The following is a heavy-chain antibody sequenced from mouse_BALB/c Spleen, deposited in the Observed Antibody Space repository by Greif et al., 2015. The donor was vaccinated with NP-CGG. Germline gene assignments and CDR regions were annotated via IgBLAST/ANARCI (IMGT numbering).Heavy chain of an antibody. CDR3: ARDGNYFDY. D-gene: IGHD2-1*01. CDR2: IYPGDGDT. Sequence: VMLVESGPELVKPGASVKISCKASGYAFSSSWMNWVKQRPGQGLEWIGRIYPGDGDTNYNGKFKGKATLTADKSSGTAYMQLSSLTSVDSAVYFCARDGNYFDYWGQGTTLTVSS. J-gene: IGHJ2*01. V-gene: IGHV1-82*01. CDR1: GYAFSSSW.